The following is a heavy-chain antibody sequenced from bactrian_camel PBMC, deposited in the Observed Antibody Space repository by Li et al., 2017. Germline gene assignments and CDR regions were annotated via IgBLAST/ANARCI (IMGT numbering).Heavy chain of an antibody. J-gene: IGHJ4*01. Sequence: VQLVESGGGLVQPGGSLRLSCAASGFTFSIHGMSWVRQAPGKGLEWVSSINSGDDATLYAGSVPGRFTISRDNAKNTLYLHMNSLKYEDTAVYYCATRDYGLGFLHYRGQGTQVTVS. CDR3: ATRDYGLGFLHY. D-gene: IGHD5*01. CDR2: INSGDDAT. V-gene: IGHV3S40*01. CDR1: GFTFSIHG.